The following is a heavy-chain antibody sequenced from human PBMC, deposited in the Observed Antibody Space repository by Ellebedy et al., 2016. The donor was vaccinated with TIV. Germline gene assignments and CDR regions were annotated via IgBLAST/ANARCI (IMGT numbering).Heavy chain of an antibody. CDR1: GIPFNSYA. Sequence: PGGSLRLSCAASGIPFNSYAMHWVRQTPGKGLGWVAVISYDGSGRYADPVKGRFTISRDNSKNTVFLQMNSLRAEDTAVYYCATDGGRWFDWDFQHWGQGTLVIVSA. J-gene: IGHJ1*01. D-gene: IGHD3-9*01. CDR2: ISYDGSGR. CDR3: ATDGGRWFDWDFQH. V-gene: IGHV3-30-3*01.